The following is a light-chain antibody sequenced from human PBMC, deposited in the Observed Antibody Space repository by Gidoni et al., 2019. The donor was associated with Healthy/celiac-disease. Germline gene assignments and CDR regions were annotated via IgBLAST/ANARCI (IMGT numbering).Light chain of an antibody. CDR3: QQYDNLIT. Sequence: DIQMTQSPSSLSASVGDRVTITCQASQDISNYLNWYQQKPGKAPKLLIYDASNLETGVPLSRFSGSGSGTDFTFTISSLQPEDIATYYCQQYDNLITFXPXTKVDIK. J-gene: IGKJ3*01. CDR1: QDISNY. CDR2: DAS. V-gene: IGKV1-33*01.